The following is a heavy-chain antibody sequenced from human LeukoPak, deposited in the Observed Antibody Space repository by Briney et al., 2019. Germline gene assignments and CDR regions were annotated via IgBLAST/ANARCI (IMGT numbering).Heavy chain of an antibody. CDR2: ISSSGSTI. V-gene: IGHV3-48*03. D-gene: IGHD3-16*01. CDR3: AQRGGSYCYFDL. Sequence: GGSLRLSCAASGFTFSSYEMNWVRQAPGKGLEWVSYISSSGSTIYYADSVKGRFTISRDNAKNSLYLQMNSLRAEDTAVYYCAQRGGSYCYFDLWGRGTLVTVSS. CDR1: GFTFSSYE. J-gene: IGHJ2*01.